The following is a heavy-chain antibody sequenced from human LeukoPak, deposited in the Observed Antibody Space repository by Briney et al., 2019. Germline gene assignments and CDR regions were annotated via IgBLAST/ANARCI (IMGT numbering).Heavy chain of an antibody. V-gene: IGHV1-2*06. Sequence: GASVKVSCKASGYTFTGYYMHWVRQDPGQGLEWMGRINPNSGGTNYAQKFQGRVTMTRDTSISTAYMELSRLRADDTAVYYCAMLTVTTSSDFDYWGQGTLVTVSS. CDR1: GYTFTGYY. CDR2: INPNSGGT. D-gene: IGHD4-17*01. CDR3: AMLTVTTSSDFDY. J-gene: IGHJ4*02.